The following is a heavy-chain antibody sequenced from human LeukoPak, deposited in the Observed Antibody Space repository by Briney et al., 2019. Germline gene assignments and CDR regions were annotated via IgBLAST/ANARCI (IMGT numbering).Heavy chain of an antibody. CDR3: ARDNSVGETAWWFDP. Sequence: SVKVSCKASGGTFSSYAISWVRQAPGQGLEWMGGIIPIFGTANYAQKFQGRVTITADESTSTAYMELSSLRSEDTAVYYCARDNSVGETAWWFDPWGQGTLVTVSS. V-gene: IGHV1-69*13. D-gene: IGHD1-26*01. CDR2: IIPIFGTA. J-gene: IGHJ5*02. CDR1: GGTFSSYA.